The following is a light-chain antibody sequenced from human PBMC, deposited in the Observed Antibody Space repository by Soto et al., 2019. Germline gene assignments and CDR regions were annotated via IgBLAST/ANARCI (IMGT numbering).Light chain of an antibody. V-gene: IGKV3-11*01. CDR3: HQRSNWPPLT. Sequence: EIVLTQSPATLSLSPGERATLSCMASQSVGGYLDWYQQKPGQAPRLLIYDASNRASGIPARFSGSGSGTDFTLTISSLEPEDLAVYYCHQRSNWPPLTFGGGTKVEIK. J-gene: IGKJ4*01. CDR1: QSVGGY. CDR2: DAS.